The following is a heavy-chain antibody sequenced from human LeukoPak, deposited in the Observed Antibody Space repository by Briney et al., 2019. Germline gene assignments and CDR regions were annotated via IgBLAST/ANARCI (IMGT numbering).Heavy chain of an antibody. J-gene: IGHJ4*02. V-gene: IGHV5-51*01. CDR2: IYPGDPDT. D-gene: IGHD6-19*01. Sequence: GESLKISCKGSGYIFTTYWIGWVRQMPGKGLEWMGIIYPGDPDTRYSPSFQGQVTISADKSISTAYLQWSSLKASDTAMYYCARQWSSGWSFFDYWGQGTLVTVSS. CDR1: GYIFTTYW. CDR3: ARQWSSGWSFFDY.